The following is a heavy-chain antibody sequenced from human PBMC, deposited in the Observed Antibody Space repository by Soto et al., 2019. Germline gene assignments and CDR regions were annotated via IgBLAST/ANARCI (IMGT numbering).Heavy chain of an antibody. CDR2: ISAHNGNT. CDR1: GYAFTTYG. J-gene: IGHJ4*02. D-gene: IGHD1-1*01. Sequence: QVHLVQSGAEVKKPGASVKVSCQASGYAFTTYGITWVRQAPGQGLEWMGWISAHNGNTNYAQKVQGRVTVTRDTSTSTAYLALRSLRSNDTAVSYCARGRYGDYWGQGVLVTGSS. CDR3: ARGRYGDY. V-gene: IGHV1-18*01.